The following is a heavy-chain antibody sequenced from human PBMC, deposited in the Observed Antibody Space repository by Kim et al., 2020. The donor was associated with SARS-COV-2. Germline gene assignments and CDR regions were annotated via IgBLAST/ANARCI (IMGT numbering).Heavy chain of an antibody. D-gene: IGHD4-4*01. Sequence: SETLSLTCAVYGGSFSGYYWSWIRQPPGKGLAWIGEINPSGSTNYNPSLKSRVTISVDTSKNQFSLKLSSLTAADTAVYYCARASNYVWFDPWGQGTLVT. V-gene: IGHV4-34*01. CDR3: ARASNYVWFDP. CDR1: GGSFSGYY. J-gene: IGHJ5*02. CDR2: INPSGST.